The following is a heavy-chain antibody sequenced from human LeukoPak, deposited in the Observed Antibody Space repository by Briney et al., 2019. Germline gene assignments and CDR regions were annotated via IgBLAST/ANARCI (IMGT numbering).Heavy chain of an antibody. CDR2: IRYDGSNK. CDR1: GFTFSSYG. V-gene: IGHV3-30*02. Sequence: GGSLRLSCAASGFTFSSYGMHWVRQAPGKGLEWVAFIRYDGSNKYYADSVKGRFTISRDNSKNTLYLQMNSLRAEDTAVYYCARAPRVAGTRYFDYWGQGTLVTVSS. CDR3: ARAPRVAGTRYFDY. J-gene: IGHJ4*02. D-gene: IGHD3-10*01.